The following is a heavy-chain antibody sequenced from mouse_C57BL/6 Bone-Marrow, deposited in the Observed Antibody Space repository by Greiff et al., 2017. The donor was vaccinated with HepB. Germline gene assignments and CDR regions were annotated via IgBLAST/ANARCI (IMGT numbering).Heavy chain of an antibody. Sequence: EVKLVASGGGLVQPGGSLKLSCAASGFTFSDYGMAWVRQAPRKGPEWVAFISNLAYSIYYADTVTGRFTISRENAKNTLYLEMSSLRSEDTAMYYCARNGDGYSAWFAYWGQGTLVTVSA. CDR2: ISNLAYSI. D-gene: IGHD2-3*01. V-gene: IGHV5-15*01. CDR1: GFTFSDYG. CDR3: ARNGDGYSAWFAY. J-gene: IGHJ3*01.